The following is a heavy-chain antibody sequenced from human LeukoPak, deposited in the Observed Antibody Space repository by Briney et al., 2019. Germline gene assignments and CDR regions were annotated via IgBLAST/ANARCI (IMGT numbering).Heavy chain of an antibody. CDR1: GFTFSSYA. D-gene: IGHD3-10*01. Sequence: PGGSLRLSCAASGFTFSSYAMHWVRQAPGKGLEWVAVISYDGSNKYYADSVKGRFTISRDNARNSLYLQMNNLRAEDTGMYYCAKTRFKEYASGTCFDYWGQGTLVTVSS. V-gene: IGHV3-30*04. CDR3: AKTRFKEYASGTCFDY. J-gene: IGHJ4*02. CDR2: ISYDGSNK.